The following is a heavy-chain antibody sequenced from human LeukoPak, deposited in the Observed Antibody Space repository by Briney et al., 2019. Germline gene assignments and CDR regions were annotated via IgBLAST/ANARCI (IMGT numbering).Heavy chain of an antibody. CDR3: ARDRYYYDSSGYYSFVY. CDR1: GGSISSSSYY. CDR2: IYYSEST. J-gene: IGHJ4*02. Sequence: SETLSLTCTVSGGSISSSSYYWGWIRQPPGKGLEWIGSIYYSESTYYNPSLKSRVTISVDTSKNQFSLKLSSVTAADTAVYYCARDRYYYDSSGYYSFVYWGQGTLVTVSS. V-gene: IGHV4-39*07. D-gene: IGHD3-22*01.